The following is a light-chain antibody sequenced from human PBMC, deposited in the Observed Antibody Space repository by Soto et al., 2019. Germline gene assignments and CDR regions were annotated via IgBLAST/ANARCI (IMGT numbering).Light chain of an antibody. J-gene: IGLJ2*01. CDR1: SGHSSYA. Sequence: QPVLTQSPSASASLGASVKLTCTLSSGHSSYAIAWHQQQPEKGPRYLMKVNTDGSHNKGDGIPDRFSGSSSGAARYLTISSLQSEDEADYYCQTWGAGFSVVFGGGTKVTVL. CDR2: VNTDGSH. V-gene: IGLV4-69*01. CDR3: QTWGAGFSVV.